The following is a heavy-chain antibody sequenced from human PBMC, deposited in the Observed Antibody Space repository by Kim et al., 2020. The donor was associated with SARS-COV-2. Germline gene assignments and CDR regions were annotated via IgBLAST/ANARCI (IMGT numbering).Heavy chain of an antibody. V-gene: IGHV7-4-1*02. Sequence: PTYAQGFTGRFVFSLDTSVSTAYLQISSLKAEDTAVYYCARDKGAAAADYWGQGTLVTVSS. J-gene: IGHJ4*02. CDR2: P. CDR3: ARDKGAAAADY. D-gene: IGHD6-13*01.